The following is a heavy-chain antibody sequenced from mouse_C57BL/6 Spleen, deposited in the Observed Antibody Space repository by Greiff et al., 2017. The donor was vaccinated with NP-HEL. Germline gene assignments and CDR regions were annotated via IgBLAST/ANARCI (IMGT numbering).Heavy chain of an antibody. CDR1: GFSLTSYG. D-gene: IGHD1-1*01. V-gene: IGHV2-6*01. CDR3: ASDLGSSYGFAY. CDR2: IWGVGST. J-gene: IGHJ3*01. Sequence: VKVVESGPGLVAPSQSLSITCTVSGFSLTSYGVDWVRQSPGKGLEWLGVIWGVGSTNYNSALKSRLSISKDNSKSQVFLKMNSLQTDDTAMYYCASDLGSSYGFAYWGQGTLVTVSA.